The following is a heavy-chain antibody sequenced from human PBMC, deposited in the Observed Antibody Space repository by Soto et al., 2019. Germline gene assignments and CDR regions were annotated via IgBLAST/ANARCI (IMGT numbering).Heavy chain of an antibody. CDR3: ARVGGTTWPNYYYYGMDV. J-gene: IGHJ6*02. D-gene: IGHD1-1*01. CDR1: GGSISSYY. CDR2: IYTSGST. V-gene: IGHV4-4*07. Sequence: SETLSLTCTVSGGSISSYYWSWIRQPAGKGLEWIGRIYTSGSTNYNPSLKSRVTMSVDTSKNQFSLKLSSVTAADAAAYYCARVGGTTWPNYYYYGMDVWGQGTTVTVSS.